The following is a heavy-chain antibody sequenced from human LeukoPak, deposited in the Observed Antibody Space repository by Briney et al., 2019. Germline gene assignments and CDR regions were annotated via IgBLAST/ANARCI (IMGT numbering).Heavy chain of an antibody. V-gene: IGHV3-7*04. Sequence: PGGSLRISCAASGFTFSSYWMSWVRQAPGRGLEWVANIKQDGSEKYYVDSVKGRFTISRDNAKNSLYLQMNSLRAEDTAGYYCARGTIAAAGYYYFDYWGQGTQVTVSS. J-gene: IGHJ4*02. D-gene: IGHD6-13*01. CDR3: ARGTIAAAGYYYFDY. CDR2: IKQDGSEK. CDR1: GFTFSSYW.